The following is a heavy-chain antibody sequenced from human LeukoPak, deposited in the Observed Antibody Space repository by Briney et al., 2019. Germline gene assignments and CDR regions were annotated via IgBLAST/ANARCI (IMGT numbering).Heavy chain of an antibody. CDR3: ARDAGGSSSWHNWFDP. J-gene: IGHJ5*02. D-gene: IGHD6-13*01. CDR2: IYTSGST. Sequence: PSETLSLTCTVSGGSISSYYWGWIRQPAGKGLEWIGRIYTSGSTNYNPSLKSRVTISVDTSKNQFSLKLSSVTAADTAVYYCARDAGGSSSWHNWFDPWGQGTLVTVSS. CDR1: GGSISSYY. V-gene: IGHV4-4*07.